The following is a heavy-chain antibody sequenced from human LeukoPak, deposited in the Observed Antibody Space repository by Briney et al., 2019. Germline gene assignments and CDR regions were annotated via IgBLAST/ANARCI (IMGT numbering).Heavy chain of an antibody. CDR1: GYTFTNYG. Sequence: ASVKVSCKASGYTFTNYGISWVRQAPRQGLEWMGWISAYNGNTNCAQKFQGRVTITADKSTSTAYMELSSLRSEDTAVYYCARGRYYYDSSGYYYFDYWGQGTLVTVSS. CDR3: ARGRYYYDSSGYYYFDY. J-gene: IGHJ4*02. V-gene: IGHV1-18*01. CDR2: ISAYNGNT. D-gene: IGHD3-22*01.